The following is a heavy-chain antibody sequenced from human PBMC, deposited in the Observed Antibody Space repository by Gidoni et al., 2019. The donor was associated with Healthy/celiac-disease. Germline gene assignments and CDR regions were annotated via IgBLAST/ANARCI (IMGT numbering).Heavy chain of an antibody. D-gene: IGHD6-13*01. CDR1: GGTFSSYA. J-gene: IGHJ6*02. Sequence: QVQLVQSGAEVKKPGSSVKVSCKASGGTFSSYAISWVRQAPGQGLEWMGGIIPIFGTATYAQKFQGRVTITADESTSTAYMELSSLRSEDTAVYYCAREWYSSSWYRYYYYGMDVWGQGTTVTVSS. CDR2: IIPIFGTA. V-gene: IGHV1-69*01. CDR3: AREWYSSSWYRYYYYGMDV.